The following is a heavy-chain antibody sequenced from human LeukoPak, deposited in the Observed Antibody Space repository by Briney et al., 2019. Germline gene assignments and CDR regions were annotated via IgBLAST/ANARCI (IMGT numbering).Heavy chain of an antibody. CDR3: ARDRGDSYSDY. V-gene: IGHV3-64D*06. D-gene: IGHD2-21*02. CDR1: GFSFSSYA. Sequence: GGSLRLSCSGSGFSFSSYAMHWVRQAPGKGLQYVSVISDKGVSTSYADSVKGGFTITRDNSKNSVYLQMSSLRAEDTAVYYCARDRGDSYSDYWGQGTLVTVSP. CDR2: ISDKGVST. J-gene: IGHJ4*02.